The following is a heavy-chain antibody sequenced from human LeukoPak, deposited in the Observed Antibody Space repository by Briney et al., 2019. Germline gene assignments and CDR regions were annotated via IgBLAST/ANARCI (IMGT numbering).Heavy chain of an antibody. CDR3: ARDARWLQSRTDAFDI. CDR2: VYDSGAA. CDR1: GVSISSSNW. V-gene: IGHV4-4*02. Sequence: PSETLSLTCAVSGVSISSSNWWSWFRQSPGKGLEWIGEVYDSGAANYHPSLRSRVTISVDKAKNQLSLSLRSVTAADTAVYYCARDARWLQSRTDAFDIWGQGTMVTVSS. D-gene: IGHD5-24*01. J-gene: IGHJ3*02.